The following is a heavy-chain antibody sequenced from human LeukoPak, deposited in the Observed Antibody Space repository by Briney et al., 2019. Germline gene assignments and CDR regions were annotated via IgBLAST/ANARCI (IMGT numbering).Heavy chain of an antibody. CDR3: ARDQLTMVRTTSDDY. D-gene: IGHD3-10*01. Sequence: GGSLRLSCAASGFTFSSYGMHWVRQAPGKGLEWVAFIRYDGSNKYYADSVKGRFTISRDNAKNSLYLQMNSLRAEDTAVYYCARDQLTMVRTTSDDYWGQGTLVTVSS. V-gene: IGHV3-30*02. CDR1: GFTFSSYG. CDR2: IRYDGSNK. J-gene: IGHJ4*02.